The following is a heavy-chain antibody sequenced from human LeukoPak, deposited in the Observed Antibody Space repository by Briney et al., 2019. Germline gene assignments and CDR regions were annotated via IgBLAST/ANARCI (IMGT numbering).Heavy chain of an antibody. V-gene: IGHV3-21*01. D-gene: IGHD2-15*01. CDR3: ARDRVVAGLYYGMDV. Sequence: RAGGSLRLSCAASGYTFSDYSVNWVRQAPGKGLEWVSSISSRSTYIYYADSVKGRFTISRDNAKNSLYLQMYSLRAEDTAVYYCARDRVVAGLYYGMDVWGQGTTVTVSS. CDR2: ISSRSTYI. CDR1: GYTFSDYS. J-gene: IGHJ6*02.